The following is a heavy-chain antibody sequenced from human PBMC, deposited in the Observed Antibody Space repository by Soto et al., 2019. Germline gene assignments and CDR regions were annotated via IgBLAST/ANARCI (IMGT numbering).Heavy chain of an antibody. J-gene: IGHJ3*02. CDR2: ISGSGGST. D-gene: IGHD2-15*01. Sequence: PGGSLRLSCAASGFTFSSYAMSWVRQAQGKGLEWVSAISGSGGSTYYADSVKGRFTISRDNSKNTLYLQMNSLRAEDTAVYYCAKVRERFRVVVVAAKGAFDIWGQGTMVTVSS. CDR1: GFTFSSYA. V-gene: IGHV3-23*01. CDR3: AKVRERFRVVVVAAKGAFDI.